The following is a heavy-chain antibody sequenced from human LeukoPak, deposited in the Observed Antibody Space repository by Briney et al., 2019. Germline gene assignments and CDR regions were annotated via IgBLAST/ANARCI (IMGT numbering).Heavy chain of an antibody. Sequence: ASVKVSCKASGYTFTGYYMHWVRQAPGQGLEWMGWINPNSGGTNYAQKFQGRVTMTRDTSISTAYMELSRLRSDDTAVYYCARDKFGDCSGGSCYSGANWFDPWGQGTLVTVSS. D-gene: IGHD2-15*01. CDR3: ARDKFGDCSGGSCYSGANWFDP. CDR1: GYTFTGYY. CDR2: INPNSGGT. V-gene: IGHV1-2*02. J-gene: IGHJ5*02.